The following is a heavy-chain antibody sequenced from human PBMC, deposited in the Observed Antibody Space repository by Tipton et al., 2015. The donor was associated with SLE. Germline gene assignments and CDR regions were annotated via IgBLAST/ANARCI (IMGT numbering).Heavy chain of an antibody. CDR1: GFPFSRYS. V-gene: IGHV3-30*03. CDR2: VLYDGSRK. Sequence: SLRLSCVGSGFPFSRYSGPWVRQAPGKGLEWVAMVLYDGSRKNYADSLKGRFTISRDNSQNTVYLDVSSLTPDDTAVYYCARTFSNYYYHMDVWGKGTTVTVSS. D-gene: IGHD2/OR15-2a*01. CDR3: ARTFSNYYYHMDV. J-gene: IGHJ6*03.